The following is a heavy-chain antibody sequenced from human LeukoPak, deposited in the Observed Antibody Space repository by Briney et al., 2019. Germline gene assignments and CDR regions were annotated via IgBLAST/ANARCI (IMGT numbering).Heavy chain of an antibody. CDR2: VSGSGGRT. Sequence: PGGALRLSCAASGFTFSSYGMHWVRQAPGKGLEGVSGVSGSGGRTYYADYVKGRFTISRDISKTTLYLQMNSLRAEDTVVYYCAKDWDYYGSGSHFDYWGQGTLVTVSS. CDR3: AKDWDYYGSGSHFDY. CDR1: GFTFSSYG. J-gene: IGHJ4*02. V-gene: IGHV3-23*01. D-gene: IGHD3-10*01.